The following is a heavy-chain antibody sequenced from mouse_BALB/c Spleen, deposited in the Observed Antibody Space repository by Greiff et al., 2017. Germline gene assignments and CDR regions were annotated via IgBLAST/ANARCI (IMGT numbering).Heavy chain of an antibody. V-gene: IGHV5-17*02. Sequence: EVQRVESGGGLVQPGGSRKLSCAASGFTFSSFGMHWVRQAPEKGLEWVAYISSGSSTIYYADTVKGRFTISRDNPKNTLFLQMTSLRSEDTAMYYCARSAGTYRDWFAYWGQGTLVTVSA. D-gene: IGHD4-1*01. CDR3: ARSAGTYRDWFAY. CDR1: GFTFSSFG. CDR2: ISSGSSTI. J-gene: IGHJ3*01.